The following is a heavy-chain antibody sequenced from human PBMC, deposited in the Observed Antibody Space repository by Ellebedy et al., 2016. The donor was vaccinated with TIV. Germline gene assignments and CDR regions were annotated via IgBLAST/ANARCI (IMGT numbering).Heavy chain of an antibody. J-gene: IGHJ5*02. CDR2: IFHRGGT. CDR3: ARRQHKWFDP. Sequence: SETLSLTCVVSGGSISSSYWWSWVRQSPGKGLEWIGEIFHRGGTNYNPSLKSRVTISVDKSKNQFSLKLNSVTAADTAVYYCARRQHKWFDPWGQGTLVTVSS. CDR1: GGSISSSYW. V-gene: IGHV4-4*02.